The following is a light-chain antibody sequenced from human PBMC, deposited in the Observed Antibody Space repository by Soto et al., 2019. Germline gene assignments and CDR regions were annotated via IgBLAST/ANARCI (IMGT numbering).Light chain of an antibody. CDR3: QQNYITPLT. CDR1: QSITYY. CDR2: GAS. Sequence: DIPMTQSPSSLSASVGDRVTITCRASQSITYYLSWYQHKPGKAPKVLIYGASSLQSGVPSRFSGRGSGTDFTLTISSLQLEDLAIYYCQQNYITPLTFGGGTKVEI. V-gene: IGKV1-39*01. J-gene: IGKJ4*01.